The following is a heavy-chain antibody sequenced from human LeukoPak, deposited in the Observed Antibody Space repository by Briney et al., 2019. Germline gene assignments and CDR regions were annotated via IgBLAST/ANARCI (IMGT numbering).Heavy chain of an antibody. CDR2: LNNEGTTI. J-gene: IGHJ1*01. CDR1: VLTFSNTW. Sequence: PGGSLRLSCEASVLTFSNTWTHWVRDALRKRLWWVSRLNNEGTTISYADSVKGRFTISRDNAKNTLYLQMNSLRAEDTAVYYCARVSGLGMNEYYQHWGQGTLVTVAS. D-gene: IGHD3-10*01. CDR3: ARVSGLGMNEYYQH. V-gene: IGHV3-74*01.